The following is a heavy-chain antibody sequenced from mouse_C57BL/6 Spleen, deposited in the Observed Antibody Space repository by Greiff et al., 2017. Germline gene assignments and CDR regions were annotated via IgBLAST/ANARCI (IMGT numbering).Heavy chain of an antibody. CDR2: IYPGSGNT. CDR3: AREGDWGWFAY. J-gene: IGHJ3*01. V-gene: IGHV1-76*01. Sequence: VQLQQSGAELVRPGASVKLSCKASGYTFTDYYINWVKQRPGQGLEWIARIYPGSGNTYYNEKFKGKATLTAEKSSSTAYMQLSSLTSEDSAVYVCAREGDWGWFAYWGQGTLVTVSA. CDR1: GYTFTDYY. D-gene: IGHD4-1*01.